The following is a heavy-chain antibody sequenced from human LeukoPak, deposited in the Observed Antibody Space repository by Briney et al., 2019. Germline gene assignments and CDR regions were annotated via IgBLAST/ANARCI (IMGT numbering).Heavy chain of an antibody. D-gene: IGHD3-16*01. J-gene: IGHJ6*03. V-gene: IGHV3-43*01. Sequence: GSLRLSCAASGFTFDDYIMHWVRHAPGEGLEWVSLISWDGGSTYYADSVKGRFTISRDNSKNSLYLQMNSLRTEDTALYYCARGIYYYMDVWGKGTTVTVSS. CDR3: ARGIYYYMDV. CDR1: GFTFDDYI. CDR2: ISWDGGST.